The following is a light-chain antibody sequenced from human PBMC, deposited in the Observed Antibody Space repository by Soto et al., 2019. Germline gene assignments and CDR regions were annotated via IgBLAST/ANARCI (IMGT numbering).Light chain of an antibody. CDR1: TSNIGYNY. CDR3: ATWDDTLTAVV. V-gene: IGLV1-47*02. CDR2: NNG. J-gene: IGLJ2*01. Sequence: QSVLTQPPSASGAPGQRVTISCSGSTSNIGYNYVSWYQQVPGTAPKLLIYNNGQRPSGVPDRFSGSKSGTSAFLAISGLRSEDEADYYCATWDDTLTAVVFGGGTQLTVL.